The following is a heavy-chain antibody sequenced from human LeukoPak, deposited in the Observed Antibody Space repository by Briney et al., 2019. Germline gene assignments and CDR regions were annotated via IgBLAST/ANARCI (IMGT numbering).Heavy chain of an antibody. CDR1: GFTFSSYW. J-gene: IGHJ4*02. V-gene: IGHV3-74*01. D-gene: IGHD1-1*01. CDR3: AKGFAIRH. Sequence: GGSLRLSCAASGFTFSSYWMHWVRQAPGKGLVWVSGINSDGGSTSYADSVKGRFTISRDNAKKTLYLQMNSLRAEDTAVYYCAKGFAIRHWGQGTLVTVSS. CDR2: INSDGGST.